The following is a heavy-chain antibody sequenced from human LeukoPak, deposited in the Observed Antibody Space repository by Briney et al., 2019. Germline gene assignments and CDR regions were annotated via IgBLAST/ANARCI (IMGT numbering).Heavy chain of an antibody. D-gene: IGHD2-2*03. CDR3: ARGTRLDGY. Sequence: PGGSLRLSCAAYGFTFSSYGMNWVRQAPGKGLEWVSYISSSSSTIYYADSVKGRFTISRDNAKNSLYLQMNSLRAEDTAVYYCARGTRLDGYWGQGTLVTVSS. J-gene: IGHJ4*02. CDR2: ISSSSSTI. V-gene: IGHV3-48*01. CDR1: GFTFSSYG.